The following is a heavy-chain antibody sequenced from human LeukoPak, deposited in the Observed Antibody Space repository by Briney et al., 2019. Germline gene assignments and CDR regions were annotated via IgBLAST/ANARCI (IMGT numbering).Heavy chain of an antibody. D-gene: IGHD4/OR15-4a*01. V-gene: IGHV3-53*01. CDR2: IYVGGTT. J-gene: IGHJ4*02. CDR3: ARDPDYGDN. Sequence: GGSLRLSCAASGFTVSSNYMTWVRQAPGKGLEWVSVIYVGGTTYYADSVRGRFTISRDNSKNTLYLQMSSLRAEDTAVYYCARDPDYGDNWGLGTLVIVSS. CDR1: GFTVSSNY.